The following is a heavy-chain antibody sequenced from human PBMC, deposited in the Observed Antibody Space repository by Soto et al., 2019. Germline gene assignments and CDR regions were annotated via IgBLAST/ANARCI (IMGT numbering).Heavy chain of an antibody. CDR3: AREWSLSVAAPGY. CDR1: GFSFSTYT. D-gene: IGHD6-19*01. CDR2: LSNNGLNT. Sequence: QVELVESGGGVVQPGRSLRLSCAASGFSFSTYTMYWVRQAPGKGLAWVAGLSNNGLNTDYADSVKGRFTISRDNSMHTLYLQMNSLRVEDTAVYFCAREWSLSVAAPGYWGQGTLVTVSS. J-gene: IGHJ4*02. V-gene: IGHV3-30-3*01.